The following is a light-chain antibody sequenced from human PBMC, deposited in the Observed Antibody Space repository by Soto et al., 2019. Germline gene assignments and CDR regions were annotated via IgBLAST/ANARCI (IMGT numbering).Light chain of an antibody. Sequence: QSVLTQPASVSGSPGQSITISCTGTSRDVGGYDYVSWYQQLPGKAPKLLIYEVTNRPSGASHRFSGSKSGNTASLTISGLQADDEADYYCCSYTSASTQVVGTGTKVTVL. CDR3: CSYTSASTQV. CDR2: EVT. J-gene: IGLJ1*01. CDR1: SRDVGGYDY. V-gene: IGLV2-14*01.